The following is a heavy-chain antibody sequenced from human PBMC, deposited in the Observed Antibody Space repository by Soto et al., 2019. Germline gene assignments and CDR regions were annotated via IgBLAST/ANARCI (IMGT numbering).Heavy chain of an antibody. Sequence: PSETLSLTCTVSGGSISSYYWSWIRQPPGKGLEWIGYIYYSGSTNYNPSLKSRVTISVDTSKNQFSLKLSSVTAADTAVYYCARVKYSSSWYVAFDIWGQGTMVT. CDR3: ARVKYSSSWYVAFDI. CDR1: GGSISSYY. J-gene: IGHJ3*02. V-gene: IGHV4-59*01. D-gene: IGHD6-13*01. CDR2: IYYSGST.